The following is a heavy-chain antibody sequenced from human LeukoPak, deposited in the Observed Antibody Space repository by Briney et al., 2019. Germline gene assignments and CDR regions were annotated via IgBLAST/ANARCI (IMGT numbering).Heavy chain of an antibody. CDR2: MNPDSGNT. CDR3: ASRVYDSSGYYDFDY. J-gene: IGHJ4*02. Sequence: APVKVSCKASGYTFTNYDINWVRQATGQGLEWMGWMNPDSGNTGYAQKFQGRVAMTRDTSISTAYMELSSLRSEDTAVYYCASRVYDSSGYYDFDYCGQGTLVTVSS. CDR1: GYTFTNYD. D-gene: IGHD3-22*01. V-gene: IGHV1-8*01.